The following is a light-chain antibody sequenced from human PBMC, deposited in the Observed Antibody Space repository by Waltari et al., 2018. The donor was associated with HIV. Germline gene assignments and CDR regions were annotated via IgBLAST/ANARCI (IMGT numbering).Light chain of an antibody. V-gene: IGLV2-23*02. CDR2: EVS. CDR3: CSYAGSSTSV. CDR1: SSDVGSYNL. Sequence: QSALTQPASVSGSPGQSITISCTGTSSDVGSYNLVSWYQQHPGKAPKLMIYEVSKRPSVVSNRCTGSKSGNTASLTISGLQAEDEADYYYCSYAGSSTSVFGGGTKLTVL. J-gene: IGLJ2*01.